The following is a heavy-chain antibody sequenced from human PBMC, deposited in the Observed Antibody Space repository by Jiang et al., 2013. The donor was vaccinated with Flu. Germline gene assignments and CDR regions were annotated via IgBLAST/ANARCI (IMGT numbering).Heavy chain of an antibody. D-gene: IGHD2-15*01. CDR3: ARVWVVAATGWFDP. Sequence: LLKPSETLSLTCAVYGGSFSGYYWSWIRQPPGKGLEWIGEINHSGSTNYNPSLKSRVTISVDTSKNQFSLKLSSVTAADTAVYYCARVWVVAATGWFDPWGQGTLVTVSS. J-gene: IGHJ5*02. V-gene: IGHV4-34*01. CDR1: GGSFSGYY. CDR2: INHSGST.